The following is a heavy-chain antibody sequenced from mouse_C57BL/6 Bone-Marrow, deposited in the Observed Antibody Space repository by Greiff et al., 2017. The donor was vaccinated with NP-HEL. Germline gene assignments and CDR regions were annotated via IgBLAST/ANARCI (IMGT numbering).Heavy chain of an antibody. J-gene: IGHJ1*03. Sequence: EVMLVESGGGLVQPGGSLSLSCAASGFTFTDYYMSWVRQPPGKALEWLGFIGNKANGYTTEYSASVKGRFTISRDNSQSILYLQMNALRAEDSATYYCARYYGSSYWYFDVWGTGTTVTVSS. D-gene: IGHD1-1*01. CDR2: IGNKANGYTT. CDR1: GFTFTDYY. CDR3: ARYYGSSYWYFDV. V-gene: IGHV7-3*01.